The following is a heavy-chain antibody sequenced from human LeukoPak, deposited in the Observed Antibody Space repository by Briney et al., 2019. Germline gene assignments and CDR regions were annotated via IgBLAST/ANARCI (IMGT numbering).Heavy chain of an antibody. D-gene: IGHD2-15*01. CDR2: INPSSGST. J-gene: IGHJ5*02. V-gene: IGHV1-46*01. CDR3: ARAWSMTNWFDP. Sequence: ASVKVSCKASGYTFTSYYMHWVRQAPGQGLEWMGIINPSSGSTSYAQKFQGRVTMTRDTSTSTVYMELSSLRSEDTAVYYCARAWSMTNWFDPWGQGTLVTVSS. CDR1: GYTFTSYY.